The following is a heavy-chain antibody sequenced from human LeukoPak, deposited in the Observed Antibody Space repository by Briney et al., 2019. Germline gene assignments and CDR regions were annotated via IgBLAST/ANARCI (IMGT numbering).Heavy chain of an antibody. Sequence: GASVKVSCKASGYTFTSYGISWVRQAPGQGLEWMGWISAYNGNTNYAQKLQGRVTMTTDTSTSTAYTELRSLRSEDTAVYYCARYNGYCSGGSCYSLDYWGQGTLVTVSS. J-gene: IGHJ4*02. CDR1: GYTFTSYG. CDR3: ARYNGYCSGGSCYSLDY. CDR2: ISAYNGNT. D-gene: IGHD2-15*01. V-gene: IGHV1-18*01.